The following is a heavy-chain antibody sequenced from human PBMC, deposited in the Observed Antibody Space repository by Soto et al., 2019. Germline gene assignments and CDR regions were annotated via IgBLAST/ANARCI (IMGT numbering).Heavy chain of an antibody. D-gene: IGHD3-22*01. CDR3: AKDAPGSGWLSDY. CDR2: ISGNGGT. CDR1: GFTFSIYA. J-gene: IGHJ4*02. Sequence: GGSLRLSCAASGFTFSIYAMSWVRQVPGKGLEWVSTISGNGGTSYADFVRGRVTISRDNSKSTLYLQMNSLRVDDTAMYYCAKDAPGSGWLSDYWGQGTLVTVSS. V-gene: IGHV3-23*01.